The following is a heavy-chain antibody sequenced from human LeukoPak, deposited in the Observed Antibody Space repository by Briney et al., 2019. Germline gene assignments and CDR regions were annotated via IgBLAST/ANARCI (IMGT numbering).Heavy chain of an antibody. CDR1: GYTFTGYY. J-gene: IGHJ5*02. CDR3: ARHVGATTWFDP. V-gene: IGHV1-2*02. Sequence: ASVKVSCKASGYTFTGYYMHWVRQAPGQGLEWMGWINPNSGGTNYAQKFQGRVTMTRDTPISTAYMELSRLRSDDTAVYYCARHVGATTWFDPWGQGTLVTVSS. CDR2: INPNSGGT. D-gene: IGHD1-26*01.